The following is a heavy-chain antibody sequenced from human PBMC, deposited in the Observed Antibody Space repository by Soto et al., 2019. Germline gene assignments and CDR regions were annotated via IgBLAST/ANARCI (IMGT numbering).Heavy chain of an antibody. J-gene: IGHJ6*02. V-gene: IGHV1-46*01. CDR2: INPSGGST. D-gene: IGHD5-12*01. Sequence: GASVKVSCKASGYTFTSYYMHWVRQAPGQGLEWMGIINPSGGSTSSAQKFQGRVTMTRDTSTSAVYMEVRSLRSVYTAVYYCPRTLRYSTYAGMDVWGERTAVTVSS. CDR3: PRTLRYSTYAGMDV. CDR1: GYTFTSYY.